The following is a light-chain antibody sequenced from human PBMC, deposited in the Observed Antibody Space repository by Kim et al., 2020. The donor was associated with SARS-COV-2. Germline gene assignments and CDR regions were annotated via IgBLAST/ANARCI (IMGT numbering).Light chain of an antibody. CDR1: SSNIGKFS. CDR3: GTWDNSRGGV. J-gene: IGLJ3*02. CDR2: ANE. Sequence: QSVLTQPPSVSAAPGQKVTISCSGSSSNIGKFSVSWYQQLPGTGPKLLIYANEKRPSGIPDRFSGSKSGTSATLVITGLQTGDEADYYCGTWDNSRGGVFGGGTQLTVL. V-gene: IGLV1-51*01.